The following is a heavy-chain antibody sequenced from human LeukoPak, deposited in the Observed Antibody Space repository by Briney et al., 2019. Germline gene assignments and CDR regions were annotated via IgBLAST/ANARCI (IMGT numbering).Heavy chain of an antibody. CDR1: GYTFTGYY. D-gene: IGHD3-10*01. J-gene: IGHJ4*02. CDR3: ARDLPGSAAIGY. V-gene: IGHV1-2*02. CDR2: INPNSGGT. Sequence: ASVKVSCKASGYTFTGYYMHWVRQAPGQGLEWMGWINPNSGGTNYAQKFQGRVTMTRDTSISTAYMELSRLRSDDTAVYYCARDLPGSAAIGYWGQGTLVTVSS.